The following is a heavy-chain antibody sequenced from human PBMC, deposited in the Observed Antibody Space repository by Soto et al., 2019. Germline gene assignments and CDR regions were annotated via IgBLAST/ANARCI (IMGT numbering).Heavy chain of an antibody. J-gene: IGHJ6*02. Sequence: GGSLRLSCAASGFTFSNSGMRWVRQAPGQGLEWVSSIGPSGNTYYSDAVKGRFTISRDISKNTLFLQMDSLRAEDTATYYCAKLLHNSYYNVMDVWGQGTPVTVSS. D-gene: IGHD4-4*01. CDR1: GFTFSNSG. CDR3: AKLLHNSYYNVMDV. CDR2: IGPSGNT. V-gene: IGHV3-23*01.